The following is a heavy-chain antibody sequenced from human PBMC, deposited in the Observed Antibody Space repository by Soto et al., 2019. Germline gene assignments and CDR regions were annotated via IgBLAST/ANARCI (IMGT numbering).Heavy chain of an antibody. J-gene: IGHJ3*02. D-gene: IGHD6-19*01. CDR3: ARSKQWLVDAFDI. CDR2: IWYDGSNK. Sequence: QVQLVGSGGGVVQPGRSLRLSCAASGFTFSSYCMHWVRQAPGKGLEWVAVIWYDGSNKYYADSVKGRFTISRDNSKNTLYLQMNSLRAEDTAVYYCARSKQWLVDAFDIWGQGTMVTVSS. CDR1: GFTFSSYC. V-gene: IGHV3-33*01.